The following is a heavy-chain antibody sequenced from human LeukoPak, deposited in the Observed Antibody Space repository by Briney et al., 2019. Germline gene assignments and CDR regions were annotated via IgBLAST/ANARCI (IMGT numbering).Heavy chain of an antibody. CDR2: ISYDGTNK. CDR1: GFSFISYS. D-gene: IGHD3-22*01. J-gene: IGHJ4*02. CDR3: AKGSPTLTYYYDSSEYFDY. Sequence: GGSLRLSCAASGFSFISYSMNWVRQAPGKGLEWVTIISYDGTNKYYADSVKGRFTISRDNSKNTLYLQMNSLRAEDTAVYYCAKGSPTLTYYYDSSEYFDYWGQGTLVTVSS. V-gene: IGHV3-30*18.